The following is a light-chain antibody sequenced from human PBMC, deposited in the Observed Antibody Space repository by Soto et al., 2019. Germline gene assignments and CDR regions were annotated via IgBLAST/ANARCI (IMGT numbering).Light chain of an antibody. CDR2: AAS. V-gene: IGKV1-39*01. CDR1: QSISVH. J-gene: IGKJ4*01. Sequence: DIQMTQSPSSLSASVGDTVTITCRASQSISVHLNWYQQKGGKVPKLLIYAASNLYSGVPSRFSGSGSETDFALTISSLQPEDFATYYCQQYNSNPLTFGGGTKVEIK. CDR3: QQYNSNPLT.